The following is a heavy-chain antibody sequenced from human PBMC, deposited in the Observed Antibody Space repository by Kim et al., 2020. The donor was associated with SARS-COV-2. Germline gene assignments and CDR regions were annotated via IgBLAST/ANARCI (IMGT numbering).Heavy chain of an antibody. D-gene: IGHD6-13*01. J-gene: IGHJ4*02. V-gene: IGHV3-30*07. Sequence: ADSVKVRFTISRDNSKNTLDLQMNSLRAEDTAVYYCARVDEYSSSWYSFDYWGQGTLVTVSS. CDR3: ARVDEYSSSWYSFDY.